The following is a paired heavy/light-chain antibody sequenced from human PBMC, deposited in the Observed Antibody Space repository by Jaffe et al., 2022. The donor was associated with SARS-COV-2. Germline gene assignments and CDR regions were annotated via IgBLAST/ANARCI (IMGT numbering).Heavy chain of an antibody. V-gene: IGHV4-59*01. CDR2: ISYSGST. D-gene: IGHD3-16*01. J-gene: IGHJ4*02. CDR3: ANSRDAFNYVY. CDR1: GGSISSDY. Sequence: QVQLQESGPGLVKPSETLSLTCTVSGGSISSDYWSWIRLPPGRGLEWIGSISYSGSTNYNPSLKSRVTISEDTSKNQISLKVTSVTAADTAAYYCANSRDAFNYVYWGQGTLVTVSS.
Light chain of an antibody. V-gene: IGKV1-39*01. CDR1: QTITKY. Sequence: DIQMTQSPSSLSASVGDRVTITCRASQTITKYLNWYQQKPGKAPELLIYAASSLQSGVPSRFSGSGSGTDFTLTISSLQPEDFATYYCQQSYTTLPITFGQGTRLEIK. CDR3: QQSYTTLPIT. J-gene: IGKJ5*01. CDR2: AAS.